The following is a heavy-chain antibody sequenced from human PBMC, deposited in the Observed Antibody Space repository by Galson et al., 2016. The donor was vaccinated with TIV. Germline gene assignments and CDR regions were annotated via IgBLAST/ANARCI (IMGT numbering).Heavy chain of an antibody. CDR3: ARGGGDGQKALTHFDH. D-gene: IGHD5-24*01. Sequence: CAIPGDSVSSKSAAWNWIRQSPSRGLEWLGRTYSRSRWYNEYAVSVRSRISINPDTSKNQFSLQLNSVTPEDTAIYYCARGGGDGQKALTHFDHWGQGTLVTVSS. CDR2: TYSRSRWYN. J-gene: IGHJ4*02. V-gene: IGHV6-1*01. CDR1: GDSVSSKSAA.